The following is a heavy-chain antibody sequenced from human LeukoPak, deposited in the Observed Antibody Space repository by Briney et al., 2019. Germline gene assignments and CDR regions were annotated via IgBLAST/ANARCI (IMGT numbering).Heavy chain of an antibody. D-gene: IGHD6-19*01. CDR3: AKGIAVAGRGISP. J-gene: IGHJ5*02. CDR1: GFTFSSYA. V-gene: IGHV3-23*01. Sequence: GGSLRLSCAASGFTFSSYAMSWVRQAPGKGLEWVSSISGSGGTTYYADSIKGRFTISRDSSKNMLYLQMNRLRAEDTAVYYCAKGIAVAGRGISPWGQGTLVTVSS. CDR2: ISGSGGTT.